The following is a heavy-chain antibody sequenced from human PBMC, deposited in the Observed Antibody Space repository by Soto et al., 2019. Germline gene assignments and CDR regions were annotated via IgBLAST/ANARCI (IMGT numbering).Heavy chain of an antibody. CDR2: SHGATGNT. V-gene: IGHV1-3*01. Sequence: QVQIVQSGAGVKRPGTSVRVSCKASGYTFTSFALRWVRQAPGQRLEWLGWSHGATGNTQSSQNFQGRLTITRDTAASTAYMELGSLTPEATAVYYCARDRGADWYEIDNWGQGTLVTVSA. J-gene: IGHJ4*02. CDR3: ARDRGADWYEIDN. D-gene: IGHD1-1*01. CDR1: GYTFTSFA.